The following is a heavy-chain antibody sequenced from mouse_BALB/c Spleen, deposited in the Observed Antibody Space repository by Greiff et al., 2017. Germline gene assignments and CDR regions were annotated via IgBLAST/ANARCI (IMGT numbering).Heavy chain of an antibody. Sequence: QVHVKQSGAELMKPGASVKISCKATGYTFSSYWIEWVKQRPGHGLEWIGEILPGSGSTNYNEKFKGKATFTADTSSNTAYMQLSSLTSEDSAVYYCARYGEVRPVYAMDYWGQGTSVTVSS. J-gene: IGHJ4*01. CDR2: ILPGSGST. CDR1: GYTFSSYW. CDR3: ARYGEVRPVYAMDY. D-gene: IGHD2-14*01. V-gene: IGHV1-9*01.